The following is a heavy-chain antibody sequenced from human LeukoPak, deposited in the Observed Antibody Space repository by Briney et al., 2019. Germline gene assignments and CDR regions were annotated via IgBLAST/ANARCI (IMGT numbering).Heavy chain of an antibody. CDR1: SYTFTSYG. CDR3: ASDWAYVIDV. J-gene: IGHJ4*02. D-gene: IGHD3-16*01. Sequence: ASVKVSCTASSYTFTSYGISWVRQAPGQGLEWMGWISAYNGNTNYAQRLQGRVTMTTDTSTSTAYMELRSLRSDDTAVYYCASDWAYVIDVWGQVTLVTVSS. CDR2: ISAYNGNT. V-gene: IGHV1-18*01.